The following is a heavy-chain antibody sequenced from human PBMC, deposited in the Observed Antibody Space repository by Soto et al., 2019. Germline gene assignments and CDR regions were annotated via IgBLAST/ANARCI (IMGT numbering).Heavy chain of an antibody. Sequence: GGSLRLSCAASGFTFSRFYMHWVRQAPGKGLAWVAVISYDGSNTHYAESVKGRFNISRDDSKNTVYLQMNNLRGEDSAVYYCARDHGMFLSYYYYGMDVWGQGTTVTVSS. D-gene: IGHD3-10*02. CDR3: ARDHGMFLSYYYYGMDV. CDR2: ISYDGSNT. V-gene: IGHV3-30-3*01. CDR1: GFTFSRFY. J-gene: IGHJ6*02.